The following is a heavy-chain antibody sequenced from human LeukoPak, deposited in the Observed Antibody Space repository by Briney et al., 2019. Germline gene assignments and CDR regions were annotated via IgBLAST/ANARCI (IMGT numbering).Heavy chain of an antibody. D-gene: IGHD2-2*01. Sequence: GGSLRLSCAASGFTFRTYTMTWVRQAPGKGLEWVSGISGPGGLTDYSDSVEGRFTISRDNSKNTLYLQMNSLRAEDTATYYCAKGESDIVVVPGADAFDIWGQGTIVIVSS. J-gene: IGHJ3*02. CDR1: GFTFRTYT. CDR3: AKGESDIVVVPGADAFDI. V-gene: IGHV3-23*01. CDR2: ISGPGGLT.